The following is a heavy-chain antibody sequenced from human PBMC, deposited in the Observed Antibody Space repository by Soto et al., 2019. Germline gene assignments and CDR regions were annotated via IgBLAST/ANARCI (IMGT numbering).Heavy chain of an antibody. CDR3: ARGTSTRDWTGPDY. Sequence: HPGGSLRLSCAASGFTFTSYTIHWVRQAPGKGLEWVAVISSGGDHKYYADSVKGRFTISRDNSKNTLYLQMNGLRAEDTALYYCARGTSTRDWTGPDYWGQGTLVTVSS. CDR1: GFTFTSYT. D-gene: IGHD1-1*01. J-gene: IGHJ4*02. V-gene: IGHV3-30-3*01. CDR2: ISSGGDHK.